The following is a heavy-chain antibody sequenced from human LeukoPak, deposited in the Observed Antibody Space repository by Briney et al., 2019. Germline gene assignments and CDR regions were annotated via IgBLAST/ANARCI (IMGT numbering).Heavy chain of an antibody. J-gene: IGHJ3*02. Sequence: GGSLRLSCAASGFTFNDYDMHWVRQGTGKGLEWVSVIGYAGDTDYSVSVKGRFTISREVAKKSLYLQMNSLRAGHTAVYYCARGSSGHLDAFDIWGQGTVVTVSS. CDR2: IGYAGDT. CDR3: ARGSSGHLDAFDI. CDR1: GFTFNDYD. V-gene: IGHV3-13*01. D-gene: IGHD2-15*01.